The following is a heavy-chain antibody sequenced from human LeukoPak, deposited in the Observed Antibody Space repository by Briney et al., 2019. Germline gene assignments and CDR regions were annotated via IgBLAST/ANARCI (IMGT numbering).Heavy chain of an antibody. CDR1: GGSISSSSYY. CDR3: ARHRGDYGGNFLDY. J-gene: IGHJ4*02. V-gene: IGHV4-39*07. Sequence: PSETLSLTCTVSGGSISSSSYYWGWIRQPPGKGLEWIGSIYYSGSTYYNPSLKSRVTISVDTSKNQFSLKLSSVTAADTAVYYCARHRGDYGGNFLDYWGQGTLVTVSS. CDR2: IYYSGST. D-gene: IGHD4-23*01.